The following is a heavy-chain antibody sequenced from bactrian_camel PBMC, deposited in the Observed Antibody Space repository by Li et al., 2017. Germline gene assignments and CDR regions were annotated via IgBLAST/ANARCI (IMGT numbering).Heavy chain of an antibody. Sequence: DVQLVESGGDLVQPGGSLTLSCAASGFTSSTYVMYWVRQAPGKGLEWVSKIDNGSITTAYTESVKGRFTIFRDNAKNTLYLQMSMLKPEDTAVYYCVRNVVAGRLAYAYWGQGTQVTVS. CDR2: IDNGSITT. V-gene: IGHV3S40*01. D-gene: IGHD6*01. J-gene: IGHJ4*01. CDR1: GFTSSTYV. CDR3: VRNVVAGRLAYAY.